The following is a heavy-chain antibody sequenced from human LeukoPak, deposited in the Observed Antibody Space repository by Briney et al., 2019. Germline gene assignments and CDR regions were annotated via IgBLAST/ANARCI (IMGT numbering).Heavy chain of an antibody. Sequence: ASVKVSCKVSGYTLTELSMHWVRQAPGKGLEWMGGFDPEDGETIYAQKFQGRVTMTEDTSTDTAYIELSSLRSEDPAVYYCATQPRDYYDSSGYYYPADYWGQGTLVTVSS. CDR1: GYTLTELS. D-gene: IGHD3-22*01. J-gene: IGHJ4*02. CDR2: FDPEDGET. CDR3: ATQPRDYYDSSGYYYPADY. V-gene: IGHV1-24*01.